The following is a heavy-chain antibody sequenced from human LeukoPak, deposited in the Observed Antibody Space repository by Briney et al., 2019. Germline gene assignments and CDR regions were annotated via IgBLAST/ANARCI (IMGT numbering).Heavy chain of an antibody. CDR2: INPSGGST. CDR3: ARANYYDSSGYSLYYFDY. J-gene: IGHJ4*02. Sequence: AVKVTCKASGYTFTSYYMHWVRQPPGQGLEWMGIINPSGGSTSYAQKFQGRVTMTSDTSTSTVYMELSSLRSEDTAVYYCARANYYDSSGYSLYYFDYWGQGTLVTVSS. CDR1: GYTFTSYY. V-gene: IGHV1-46*01. D-gene: IGHD3-22*01.